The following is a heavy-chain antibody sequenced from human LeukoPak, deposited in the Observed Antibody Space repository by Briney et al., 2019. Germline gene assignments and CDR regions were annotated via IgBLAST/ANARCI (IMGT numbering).Heavy chain of an antibody. Sequence: GGSLRLSCAASGFTVSSLFMSWVRQAPGKGLQFVSLITGGGSTQYADSVEGRFTISRDNSKNTLFLQMNSLRVEDTAVYYCARGGSTTTIFDYWGQGTLVTVSS. CDR1: GFTVSSLF. CDR3: ARGGSTTTIFDY. D-gene: IGHD5-24*01. CDR2: ITGGGST. J-gene: IGHJ4*02. V-gene: IGHV3-53*01.